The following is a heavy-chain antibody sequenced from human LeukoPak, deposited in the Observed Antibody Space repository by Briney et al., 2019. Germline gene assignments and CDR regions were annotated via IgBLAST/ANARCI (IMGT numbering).Heavy chain of an antibody. CDR2: ISSSSSYI. Sequence: GGSLRLSCAASGFTFSSYSMNWVRQAPGKGLEWVSSISSSSSYIYYADSVKGRFTISRDNAKNSLYLQMNSLRAEDTAAYYCARQYYGSGSYSEYWGQGTLVTVSS. CDR1: GFTFSSYS. CDR3: ARQYYGSGSYSEY. V-gene: IGHV3-21*01. J-gene: IGHJ4*02. D-gene: IGHD3-10*01.